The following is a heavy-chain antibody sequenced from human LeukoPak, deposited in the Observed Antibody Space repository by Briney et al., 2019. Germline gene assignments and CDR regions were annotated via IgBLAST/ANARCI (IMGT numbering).Heavy chain of an antibody. Sequence: GGSLRLSCAASGFTFSSYGMHWVRQAPGKGLEWVAVISYDGSNKYYADSVKGRFTVSRDNSKNTLYLQMNSLRDEDTAVYYCASSGSYRFDYWGQGTLVTVSS. D-gene: IGHD1-26*01. CDR2: ISYDGSNK. J-gene: IGHJ4*02. CDR3: ASSGSYRFDY. CDR1: GFTFSSYG. V-gene: IGHV3-30*03.